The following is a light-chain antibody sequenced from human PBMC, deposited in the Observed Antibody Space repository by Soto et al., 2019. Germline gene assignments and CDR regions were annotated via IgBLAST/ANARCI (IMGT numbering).Light chain of an antibody. V-gene: IGKV2-30*02. CDR2: KVS. J-gene: IGKJ1*01. CDR1: QSLIHSDGDTY. CDR3: MQGTHWPWT. Sequence: DVVMTQSPLSLPVTLGQPASISCRSSQSLIHSDGDTYLNWFQQRPGQSPRRLIYKVSDRDSGVPERFSGSGSGTDFTLKISRVEAEDVGIYSCMQGTHWPWTFGQGTEVEIK.